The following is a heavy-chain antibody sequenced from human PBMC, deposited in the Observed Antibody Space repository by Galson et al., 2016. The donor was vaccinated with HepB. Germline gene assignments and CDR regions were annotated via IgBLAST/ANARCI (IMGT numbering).Heavy chain of an antibody. J-gene: IGHJ4*02. CDR1: GYTFSRYG. CDR2: ISAYRGDT. V-gene: IGHV1-18*01. CDR3: ARVGNYVPRFFDY. D-gene: IGHD1-7*01. Sequence: SVRVSCKASGYTFSRYGISWVRQAPGQGLEWMGWISAYRGDTTYAQSLKGRVTVTTDTSTSTAYMEVRSLRSDDAAVYYCARVGNYVPRFFDYLGQGTLVTVSS.